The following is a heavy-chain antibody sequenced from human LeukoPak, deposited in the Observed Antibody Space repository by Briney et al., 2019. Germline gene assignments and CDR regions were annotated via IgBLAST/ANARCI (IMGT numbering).Heavy chain of an antibody. Sequence: GGSLRLSFAASGFIFSNYQMSWVRQAPGKGLEWVANIKQDGTEKNYVDSVKGRFTISRDNPKKSPYLQMNTLRAEDTAVYYCATGGVTTVTTWGQGTLVTVSS. CDR2: IKQDGTEK. D-gene: IGHD4-17*01. CDR1: GFIFSNYQ. V-gene: IGHV3-7*01. CDR3: ATGGVTTVTT. J-gene: IGHJ4*02.